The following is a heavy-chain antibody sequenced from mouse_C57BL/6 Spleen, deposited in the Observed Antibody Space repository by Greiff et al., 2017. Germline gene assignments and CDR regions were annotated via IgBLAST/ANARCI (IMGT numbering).Heavy chain of an antibody. Sequence: EVQLQQSGPELVKPGASVKMSCKASGYTFTDYNMHWVKQSHGKSLEWIGYINPNNGGTSYNQKFKGKATLTGNKSSSTGYMELRRLTSEDSAGYYCARRTTKYYYAVGYWGQGATVTVS. CDR2: INPNNGGT. CDR1: GYTFTDYN. D-gene: IGHD1-1*01. V-gene: IGHV1-22*01. J-gene: IGHJ4*01. CDR3: ARRTTKYYYAVGY.